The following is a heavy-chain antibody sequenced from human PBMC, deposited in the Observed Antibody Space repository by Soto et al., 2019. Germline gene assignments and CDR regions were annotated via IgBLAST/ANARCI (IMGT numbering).Heavy chain of an antibody. Sequence: SETLSLTCAVYGGSFSGYYWSWIRQPPGKGLEWIGEINHSGSTNYNPSLKSRVTISVDTSKNQFSLKLSSVTAADTAVYYCARGELLVDYWGQGTLVTSPQ. CDR1: GGSFSGYY. J-gene: IGHJ4*02. V-gene: IGHV4-34*01. CDR3: ARGELLVDY. D-gene: IGHD1-7*01. CDR2: INHSGST.